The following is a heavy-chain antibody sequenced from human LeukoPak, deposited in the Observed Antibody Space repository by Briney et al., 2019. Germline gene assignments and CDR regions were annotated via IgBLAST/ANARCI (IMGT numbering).Heavy chain of an antibody. V-gene: IGHV3-48*01. CDR1: GFTFSSYS. J-gene: IGHJ4*02. CDR3: ARSLLAPRSNYFDY. D-gene: IGHD2-21*01. CDR2: ISSSSSTI. Sequence: GGSLRLSCAASGFTFSSYSMNWVRQAPGKGLEWVSYISSSSSTIYYADSVKGRFTISRDNAKNSLYLQMNSLRAEDTAVYYCARSLLAPRSNYFDYWGQGTLVTVSS.